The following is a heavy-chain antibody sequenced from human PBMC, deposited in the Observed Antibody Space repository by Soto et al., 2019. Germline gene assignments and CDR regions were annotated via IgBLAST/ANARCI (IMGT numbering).Heavy chain of an antibody. Sequence: GGSLRLSCAASGFTFGSYWMSWVRQAPGKGLEWVANIKQDGSEKYYVDSVKGRFTISRDNAKNSLYLQMNSLRAEDTAVYYCARDFDYYDSSGYPDYWGQGTLVTVSS. V-gene: IGHV3-7*05. CDR1: GFTFGSYW. CDR2: IKQDGSEK. J-gene: IGHJ4*02. CDR3: ARDFDYYDSSGYPDY. D-gene: IGHD3-22*01.